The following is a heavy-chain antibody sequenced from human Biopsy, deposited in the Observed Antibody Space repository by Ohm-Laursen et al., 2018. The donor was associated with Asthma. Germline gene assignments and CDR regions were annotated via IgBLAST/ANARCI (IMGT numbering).Heavy chain of an antibody. CDR2: INAGNGNT. Sequence: GASVKVSCKASGYTFTSYAMHWVRQAPGQRLEWMGWINAGNGNTKYSQKFQGRVTITRDTSASTAYMELSSLRSEDTAVYYCARTYYDFLTGQVKDVFGVWGQGTMVTVSS. CDR1: GYTFTSYA. D-gene: IGHD3-9*01. V-gene: IGHV1-3*01. CDR3: ARTYYDFLTGQVKDVFGV. J-gene: IGHJ3*01.